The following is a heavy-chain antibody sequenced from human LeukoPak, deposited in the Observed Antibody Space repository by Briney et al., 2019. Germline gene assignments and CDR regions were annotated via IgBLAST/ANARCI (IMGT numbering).Heavy chain of an antibody. V-gene: IGHV3-74*01. CDR3: AKTIVGVTNWFDP. CDR1: GFTFSSYW. D-gene: IGHD1-26*01. Sequence: PGGSPRLSCAASGFTFSSYWMHWVRHAPGKGLVWVSRINSDGSSTSYADSVKGRFTISRDNAKNTLYLQMNSLRAEDTAVYYCAKTIVGVTNWFDPWGQGTLVTVSS. CDR2: INSDGSST. J-gene: IGHJ5*02.